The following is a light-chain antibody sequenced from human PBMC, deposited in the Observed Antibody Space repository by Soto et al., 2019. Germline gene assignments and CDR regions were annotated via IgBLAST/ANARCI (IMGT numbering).Light chain of an antibody. Sequence: SYELTQPPSVSVAPGKTARITCGGNNIGSKSVHWYQQKPGQAPVLVIYYDSDRPSGIPEGFSGSNSGNTATLTISRVEAGDEADCYCQVWDSRSDHYVFGTGTKLTVL. V-gene: IGLV3-21*04. CDR1: NIGSKS. CDR2: YDS. CDR3: QVWDSRSDHYV. J-gene: IGLJ1*01.